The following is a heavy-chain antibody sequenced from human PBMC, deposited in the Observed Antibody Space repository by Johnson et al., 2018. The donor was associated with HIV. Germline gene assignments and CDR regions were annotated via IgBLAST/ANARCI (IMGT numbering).Heavy chain of an antibody. CDR2: ISYDGSNK. V-gene: IGHV3-30-3*01. D-gene: IGHD1-26*01. CDR1: GFTFSSYA. J-gene: IGHJ3*02. CDR3: ARVWSGSYHGNDAFDI. Sequence: VQLVESGGGVVQPGRSLRLSCAASGFTFSSYAMHWVRQAPGKGLEWVAVISYDGSNKYYADSVKGRFTISRDNSKNTLYLQMNSLRAEDTALYYCARVWSGSYHGNDAFDIWGQGTMVTVSS.